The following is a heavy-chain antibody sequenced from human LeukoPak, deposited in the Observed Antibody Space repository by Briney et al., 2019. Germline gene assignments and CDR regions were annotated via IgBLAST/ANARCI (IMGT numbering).Heavy chain of an antibody. CDR1: GGSISSYY. Sequence: SSETLSLTCTVSGGSISSYYWSWIRQPAGKGLEWIGRIYTSGSTNYNPSLKSRVTMSVDTSKNQFSLKLSSVTAADTAVYYCAGYCSGGSCYSGGAFDIWGQGTMVTVSS. V-gene: IGHV4-4*07. D-gene: IGHD2-15*01. CDR3: AGYCSGGSCYSGGAFDI. CDR2: IYTSGST. J-gene: IGHJ3*02.